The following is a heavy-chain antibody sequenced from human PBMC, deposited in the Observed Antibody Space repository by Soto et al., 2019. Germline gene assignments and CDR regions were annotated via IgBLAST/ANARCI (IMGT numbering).Heavy chain of an antibody. V-gene: IGHV4-4*02. D-gene: IGHD3-16*02. CDR3: ARGDDYVWGSYRSFVSPNLGVAFDY. Sequence: PSETLSLTCPVSGGSISSSNWWSWVRPSPGKGLEWIGEIYHSGSTNYNPSLKSRVTISVDKSKNQFSLKLSSVTAADTAVYYCARGDDYVWGSYRSFVSPNLGVAFDYWGQGTLVTVSS. J-gene: IGHJ4*02. CDR2: IYHSGST. CDR1: GGSISSSNW.